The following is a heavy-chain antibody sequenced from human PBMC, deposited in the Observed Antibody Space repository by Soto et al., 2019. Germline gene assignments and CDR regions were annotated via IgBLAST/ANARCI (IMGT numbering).Heavy chain of an antibody. D-gene: IGHD3-10*01. J-gene: IGHJ4*02. V-gene: IGHV1-18*01. CDR1: GYTFTSYG. CDR3: ARAAREYSGSYPPPSLY. CDR2: ISAYNGNT. Sequence: ASVKVSCRASGYTFTSYGISWVRQSPGQGHEGMGWISAYNGNTNYAQKLQGRVTMTTDTSTSTAYMELRSMRSDDTAVYYCARAAREYSGSYPPPSLYWGQGTLVTVSS.